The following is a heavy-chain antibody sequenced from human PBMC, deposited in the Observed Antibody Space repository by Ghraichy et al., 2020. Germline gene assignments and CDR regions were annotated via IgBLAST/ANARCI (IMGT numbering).Heavy chain of an antibody. D-gene: IGHD4-17*01. Sequence: ASVKVSCKASEYPFKKYTIHWVRQAPGQRLEWMGWINAGNGNTKYSQKFQGRVTITRDTSATTAYMEVSSLRSEDTAVYFCARTATVTTSEYFEYWGQGTLVTVSS. CDR2: INAGNGNT. CDR3: ARTATVTTSEYFEY. J-gene: IGHJ1*01. V-gene: IGHV1-3*01. CDR1: EYPFKKYT.